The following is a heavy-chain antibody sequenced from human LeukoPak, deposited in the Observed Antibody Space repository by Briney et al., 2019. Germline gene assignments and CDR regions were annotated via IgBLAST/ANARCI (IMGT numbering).Heavy chain of an antibody. Sequence: SETLSLTCTVSGGSISSGSYYWSWIRQPAGKGLEWIGRIYTSGSTNYNPSLKSRVTISVDTSKNQFSLKLSSVTAADTAVYYCARHRDSSGWYHNWFDPWGQGTLVTVSS. CDR3: ARHRDSSGWYHNWFDP. CDR1: GGSISSGSYY. CDR2: IYTSGST. V-gene: IGHV4-61*02. D-gene: IGHD6-19*01. J-gene: IGHJ5*02.